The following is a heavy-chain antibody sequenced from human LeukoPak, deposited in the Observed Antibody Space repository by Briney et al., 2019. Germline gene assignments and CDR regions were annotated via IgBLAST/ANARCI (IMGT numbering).Heavy chain of an antibody. CDR3: GRVKWLQFVDYYYGIDV. V-gene: IGHV1-2*02. J-gene: IGHJ6*02. CDR2: INPKSGGT. D-gene: IGHD5-24*01. Sequence: ASVKVPCKASGYTFSDYFLHWVRQAPGQGLEWMGWINPKSGGTHYAQRFQGRVTMTRDRSITTGYVELRTLTADDTAVYFCGRVKWLQFVDYYYGIDVWGQGTTVTVSS. CDR1: GYTFSDYF.